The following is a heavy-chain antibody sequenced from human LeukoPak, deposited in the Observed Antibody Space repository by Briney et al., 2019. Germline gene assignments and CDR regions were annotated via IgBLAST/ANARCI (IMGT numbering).Heavy chain of an antibody. CDR3: AKDQWLAPFDY. Sequence: GGSLRLSCAASGFTFSYYEMNWVRQAPGKGLEWVSYISSSGNTIYYADSVKGRFSISRDSSKNILYLQMNSLRAEDTAVYYCAKDQWLAPFDYWGQGTLVTVSS. CDR1: GFTFSYYE. D-gene: IGHD6-19*01. V-gene: IGHV3-48*03. CDR2: ISSSGNTI. J-gene: IGHJ4*02.